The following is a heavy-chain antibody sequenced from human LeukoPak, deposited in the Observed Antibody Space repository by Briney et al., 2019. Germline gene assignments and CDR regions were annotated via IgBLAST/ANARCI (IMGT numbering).Heavy chain of an antibody. V-gene: IGHV3-21*01. CDR1: GFTFSSYA. J-gene: IGHJ4*02. CDR2: ISSSSSYI. CDR3: ARGVGDDSSDY. D-gene: IGHD3-22*01. Sequence: AGGSLRLSCAASGFTFSSYAMSWVRQAPGKGLEWVSSISSSSSYIYYADSVKGRFTISRDNAKNSLYLQMNSLRAEDTAVYYCARGVGDDSSDYWGQGTLVTVSS.